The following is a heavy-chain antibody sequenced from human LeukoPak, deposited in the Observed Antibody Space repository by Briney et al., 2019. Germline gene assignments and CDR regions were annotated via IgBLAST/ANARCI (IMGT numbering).Heavy chain of an antibody. Sequence: ASVKVSCKASGYTFTSYGISWVRQAPGQGLEWMGWMNPNSGNTGYAQKFQGRVTMTRNTSISTAYMELSSLRSEDTAVYYCARGGVYNWNDENWFDPWGQGTLVTVSS. J-gene: IGHJ5*02. CDR3: ARGGVYNWNDENWFDP. CDR2: MNPNSGNT. V-gene: IGHV1-8*02. CDR1: GYTFTSYG. D-gene: IGHD1-20*01.